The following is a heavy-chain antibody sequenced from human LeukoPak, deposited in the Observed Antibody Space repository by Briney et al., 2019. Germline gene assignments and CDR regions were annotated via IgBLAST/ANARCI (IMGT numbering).Heavy chain of an antibody. D-gene: IGHD3-16*01. J-gene: IGHJ4*02. CDR2: IYYSGST. CDR3: ASYVWGSYFGPKRFDY. V-gene: IGHV4-39*01. Sequence: SETLSLTCTVSGGSISSSSYYWGWIRQPPGKGLEWIGSIYYSGSTYYNPSLKSRVTISVDTSKNQFSLKLSPVTAADTAVYYCASYVWGSYFGPKRFDYWGQGTLVTVSS. CDR1: GGSISSSSYY.